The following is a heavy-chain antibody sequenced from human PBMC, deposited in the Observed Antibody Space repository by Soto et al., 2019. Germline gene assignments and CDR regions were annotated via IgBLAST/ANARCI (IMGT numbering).Heavy chain of an antibody. V-gene: IGHV1-69*13. CDR1: GGTFSSYA. J-gene: IGHJ6*02. D-gene: IGHD2-15*01. Sequence: AAVKVSCKAFGGTFSSYAICWVRQAPGQGLEWMGGIIPMFGSTNYAQKFQGRVSITADESTNTAFMELSSLRSEDTAVYYCARRVVVASVPYSAYYYYGLDVWGQGTPVTVSS. CDR2: IIPMFGST. CDR3: ARRVVVASVPYSAYYYYGLDV.